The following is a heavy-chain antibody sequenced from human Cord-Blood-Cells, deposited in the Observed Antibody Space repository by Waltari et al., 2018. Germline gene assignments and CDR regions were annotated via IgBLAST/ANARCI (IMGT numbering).Heavy chain of an antibody. CDR3: ARDFSSSWYPQSNYYYYYGMDV. CDR2: IIPIFGTA. Sequence: GSSVKVSCKASGGTFSSYAISWVRQAPGQGLEWMGGIIPIFGTANYAQKFQGRVTITADESTSTAYMELSSLRSEDTAVYYCARDFSSSWYPQSNYYYYYGMDVWGQGTTVTVSS. CDR1: GGTFSSYA. V-gene: IGHV1-69*01. D-gene: IGHD6-13*01. J-gene: IGHJ6*02.